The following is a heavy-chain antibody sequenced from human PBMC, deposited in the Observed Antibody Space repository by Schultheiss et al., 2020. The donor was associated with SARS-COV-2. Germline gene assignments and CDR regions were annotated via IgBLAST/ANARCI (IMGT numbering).Heavy chain of an antibody. Sequence: SETLSLTCTVSGGSISSYYWSWIRQPPGKGLEWIGYIYYSGSTNYNPSLKSRVTISVDTSKNQFSLKLSSVTAADTAVYYCARSPTYYYDSSGIKGWGQGTLVTVSS. CDR2: IYYSGST. CDR1: GGSISSYY. V-gene: IGHV4-59*12. J-gene: IGHJ4*02. CDR3: ARSPTYYYDSSGIKG. D-gene: IGHD3-22*01.